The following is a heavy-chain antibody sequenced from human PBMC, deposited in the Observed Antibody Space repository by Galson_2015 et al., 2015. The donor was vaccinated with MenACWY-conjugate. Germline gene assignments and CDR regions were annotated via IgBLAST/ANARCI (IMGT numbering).Heavy chain of an antibody. CDR3: ARRGSTLDGRPGWFDP. J-gene: IGHJ5*02. D-gene: IGHD5/OR15-5a*01. Sequence: SLRLSCAASGFTFSTNSMNWVRQAPGKGLEWVSSISSDSSYIYYADSVKGRFTISRDNAKDSVYLQMNSLRAEDTAVYYCARRGSTLDGRPGWFDPWGQGTLVTVSS. CDR1: GFTFSTNS. CDR2: ISSDSSYI. V-gene: IGHV3-21*01.